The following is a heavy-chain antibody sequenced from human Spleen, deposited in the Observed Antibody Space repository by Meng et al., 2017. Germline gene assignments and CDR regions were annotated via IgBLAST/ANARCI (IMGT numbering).Heavy chain of an antibody. J-gene: IGHJ5*02. V-gene: IGHV1-46*01. D-gene: IGHD2-2*01. Sequence: ASVKVSCKASGYTFTTYYMHWVRQAPGQGLEWLGTIDPSGGSTTYAQKFQGRVTMTRDTSTSTICMELRSLRSEDTAVFYCARGSVGGDFDPWGQGTLVTV. CDR2: IDPSGGST. CDR1: GYTFTTYY. CDR3: ARGSVGGDFDP.